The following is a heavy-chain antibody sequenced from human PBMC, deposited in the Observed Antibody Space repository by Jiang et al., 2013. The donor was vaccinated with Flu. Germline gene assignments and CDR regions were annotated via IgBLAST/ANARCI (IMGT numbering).Heavy chain of an antibody. D-gene: IGHD3-22*01. J-gene: IGHJ4*02. CDR3: ARTLEDYNDSSGYFVS. CDR1: GGSISSYY. CDR2: IYYSGST. V-gene: IGHV4-59*01. Sequence: LLKPSETLSLTCTVSGGSISSYYWSWIRQPPGKGLEWIGYIYYSGSTNYNPSLKSRVTISADTSKNQFSLKLSSVTAADTAVYYCARTLEDYNDSSGYFVSWGQGTLVTVSS.